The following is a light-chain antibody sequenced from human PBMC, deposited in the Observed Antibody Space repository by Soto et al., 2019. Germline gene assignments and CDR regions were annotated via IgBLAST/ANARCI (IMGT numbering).Light chain of an antibody. CDR3: QQYGSSPRT. Sequence: EIVLTQSPGTLSLSPGERATLSCRASQSVSDNYLAWYQQKPGQAPRLLIYGASSRATGIPDRFSGSGSGTDFTLTISRMEPEDFALYYCQQYGSSPRTFGQGTKVEFK. CDR2: GAS. J-gene: IGKJ1*01. V-gene: IGKV3-20*01. CDR1: QSVSDNY.